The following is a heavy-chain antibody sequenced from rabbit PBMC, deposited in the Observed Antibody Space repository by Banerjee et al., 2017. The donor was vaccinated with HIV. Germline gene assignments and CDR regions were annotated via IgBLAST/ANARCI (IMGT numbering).Heavy chain of an antibody. J-gene: IGHJ4*01. CDR2: IYPDYGNT. Sequence: QEQLVESGGGLVTLGGSLTLTCKASGIDFSGYGISWVRQAPGKGLEWIAHIYPDYGNTDYASWVNGRFTISLDNAQNTVTLQMTSLTAADTATYFCARDLAGVIGWNFNLWGPGTLVTVS. V-gene: IGHV1S47*01. CDR1: GIDFSGYG. D-gene: IGHD4-1*01. CDR3: ARDLAGVIGWNFNL.